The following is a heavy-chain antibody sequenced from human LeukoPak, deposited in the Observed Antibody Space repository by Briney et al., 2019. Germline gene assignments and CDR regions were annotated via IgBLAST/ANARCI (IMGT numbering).Heavy chain of an antibody. CDR3: AKAEGYDILTGLDY. CDR1: GFSFSDHY. J-gene: IGHJ4*02. V-gene: IGHV3-23*01. CDR2: IGASGGST. Sequence: GGSLRLSCAASGFSFSDHYMSCIRQAPGKGLEWVSGIGASGGSTYYADSVKGRFTISRDNSKNTLYLQMNSLRTEDTAVYYCAKAEGYDILTGLDYWGQGTLVTVSS. D-gene: IGHD3-9*01.